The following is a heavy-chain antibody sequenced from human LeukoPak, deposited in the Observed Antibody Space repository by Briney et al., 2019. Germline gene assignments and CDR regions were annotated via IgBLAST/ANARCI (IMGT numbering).Heavy chain of an antibody. D-gene: IGHD6-25*01. V-gene: IGHV4-39*01. J-gene: IGHJ5*02. Sequence: PSETLSLTCTVSGGSISSSSYYWGWIRQPPGKGLEWIGSIYYSGSTYYNPSLKSRVTISVDTSKNQFSLKLSSVTAADTAVYYCARGSRNSMGYRWFDPWGQGTLVIVSS. CDR2: IYYSGST. CDR1: GGSISSSSYY. CDR3: ARGSRNSMGYRWFDP.